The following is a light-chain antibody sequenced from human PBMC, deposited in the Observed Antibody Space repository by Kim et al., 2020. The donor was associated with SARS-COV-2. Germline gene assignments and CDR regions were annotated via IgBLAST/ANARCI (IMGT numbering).Light chain of an antibody. V-gene: IGKV1-33*01. CDR1: QDISNY. CDR2: AAS. J-gene: IGKJ2*01. Sequence: DIQMTQSQSSLSASVGDRVTITCQASQDISNYLNWFQQKPGKAPKFLIYAASNLETGVPSRFSGSGSGTDFTFTISSLQPEDIATYFCQQYDGLPFTFGQGTKLEI. CDR3: QQYDGLPFT.